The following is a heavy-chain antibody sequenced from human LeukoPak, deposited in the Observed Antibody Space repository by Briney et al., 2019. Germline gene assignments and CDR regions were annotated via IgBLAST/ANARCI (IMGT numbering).Heavy chain of an antibody. V-gene: IGHV1-2*02. CDR2: MNPNSGGT. J-gene: IGHJ4*02. CDR1: GYTFTSYD. Sequence: ASVKVSCKASGYTFTSYDIIWVRQATGQGLEWMGWMNPNSGGTNYAQKFQGRVTMTRDTSISTAYMELSRLRSDDTAVYYCARDDGNWNYDYWGQGTLVTVSS. D-gene: IGHD1-7*01. CDR3: ARDDGNWNYDY.